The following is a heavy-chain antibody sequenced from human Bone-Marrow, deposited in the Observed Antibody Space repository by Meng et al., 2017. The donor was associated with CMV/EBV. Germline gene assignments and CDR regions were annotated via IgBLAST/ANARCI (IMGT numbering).Heavy chain of an antibody. J-gene: IGHJ4*02. V-gene: IGHV1-8*02. D-gene: IGHD7-27*01. CDR1: GGTFSAHA. CDR3: ARGNWGDY. Sequence: APVKVSCKASGGTFSAHAISWVRQATGQGLEWMGWMNPNIGNTGYAQKFQGRVTMTRNNSISTAYMELSSLRSEDTAIYYCARGNWGDYWGQGTLVTVSS. CDR2: MNPNIGNT.